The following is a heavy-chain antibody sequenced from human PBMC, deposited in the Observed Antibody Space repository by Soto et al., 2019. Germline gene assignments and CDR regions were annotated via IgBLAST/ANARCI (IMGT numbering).Heavy chain of an antibody. CDR2: ISGSGGST. CDR1: GFTFSSYA. CDR3: AKDLIPDYYDSSGYYGFWFDP. Sequence: PGGSLRLSCAASGFTFSSYAMSWVRQAPGKGLEWVSAISGSGGSTYYADSVKGRFTISRDNSKNTLYLQMNSLRAEDTAVYYCAKDLIPDYYDSSGYYGFWFDPWGQGTLVTVSS. J-gene: IGHJ5*02. D-gene: IGHD3-22*01. V-gene: IGHV3-23*01.